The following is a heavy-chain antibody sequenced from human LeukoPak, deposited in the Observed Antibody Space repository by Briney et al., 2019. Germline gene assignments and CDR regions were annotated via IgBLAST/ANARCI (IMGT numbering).Heavy chain of an antibody. D-gene: IGHD2-2*02. V-gene: IGHV4-38-2*02. CDR1: DFSISSGYY. CDR2: IYHSGST. J-gene: IGHJ5*02. Sequence: SETLSLTCTVSDFSISSGYYWGWIRQPPGKGLEWIGSIYHSGSTYYNPSLKSRVTISVDTSKNQFSLKLSSVTAADTAVYYCARLGGYCSSTSCYTEFDPWGQGTLVTVSS. CDR3: ARLGGYCSSTSCYTEFDP.